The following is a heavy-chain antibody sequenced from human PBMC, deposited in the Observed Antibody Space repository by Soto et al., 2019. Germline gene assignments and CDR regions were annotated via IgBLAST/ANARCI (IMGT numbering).Heavy chain of an antibody. V-gene: IGHV4-4*02. J-gene: IGHJ5*02. CDR3: ARGTPYDSSGYYAGWFDP. CDR2: IYHSGST. CDR1: GGSISSSNW. D-gene: IGHD3-22*01. Sequence: QVQLQESGPGLVKPSGTLSLTCAVSGGSISSSNWWSWFRQPPGKGLEWIGEIYHSGSTNYNPSLKSRVTISVDKSKNQFSLKLSSVTAADTAVYYCARGTPYDSSGYYAGWFDPWGQGTLVTVSS.